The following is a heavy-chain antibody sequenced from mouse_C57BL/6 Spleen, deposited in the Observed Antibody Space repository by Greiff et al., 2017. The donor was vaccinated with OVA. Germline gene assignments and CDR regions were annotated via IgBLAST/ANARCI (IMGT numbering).Heavy chain of an antibody. V-gene: IGHV1-55*01. CDR2: IYPGSGST. CDR1: GYTFTSYW. D-gene: IGHD1-1*01. J-gene: IGHJ2*01. Sequence: QVHVKQPGAELVKPGASVKMSCKASGYTFTSYWITWVKQRPGQGLEWIGDIYPGSGSTNYNEKFKSKATLTVDTSSSTAYMQLSSLTSEDSAVYYCARWGTTVGDYWGQGTTLTVSS. CDR3: ARWGTTVGDY.